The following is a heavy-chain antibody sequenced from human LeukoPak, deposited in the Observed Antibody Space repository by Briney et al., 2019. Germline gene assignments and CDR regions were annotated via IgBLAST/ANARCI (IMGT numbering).Heavy chain of an antibody. CDR3: ARGLRDDAFDI. J-gene: IGHJ3*02. CDR2: IYHSGST. D-gene: IGHD3-16*01. V-gene: IGHV4-4*02. CDR1: GGSISSSNW. Sequence: SETLSLTCAVSGGSISSSNWWSWVRQPPGKGLEWIGEIYHSGSTNYNPSLKSRVTISVDTSKNQFSLKLSSVTAADTAVYYCARGLRDDAFDIWGQGTMVTVSS.